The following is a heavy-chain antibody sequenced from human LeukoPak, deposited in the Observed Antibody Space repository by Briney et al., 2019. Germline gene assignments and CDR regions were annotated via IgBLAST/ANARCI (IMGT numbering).Heavy chain of an antibody. Sequence: SETLSLTCSVSGFSISSNYYWDCMRQPPGRGLEWFGNSYHSGSTYYKPSLKSRFTISIDTSKNQFSLRLSSVTAADTAVYYCASRPRPYLYYFDYWGQGTLVTVSS. CDR2: SYHSGST. J-gene: IGHJ4*02. CDR3: ASRPRPYLYYFDY. D-gene: IGHD2-21*01. CDR1: GFSISSNYY. V-gene: IGHV4-38-2*01.